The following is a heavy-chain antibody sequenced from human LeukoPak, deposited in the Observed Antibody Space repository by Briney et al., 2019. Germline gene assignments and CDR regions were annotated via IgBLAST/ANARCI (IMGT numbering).Heavy chain of an antibody. CDR1: GYSFTTYG. J-gene: IGHJ4*02. CDR3: ARGVVRGGWYHLFDY. Sequence: ASVKVSCKASGYSFTTYGISWVRQAPGQGLEWMGWISANNNNTDNVQKLQGRVTMTTDTSTSTAYMELRSLRSDDTAVYYCARGVVRGGWYHLFDYWGQGTLVTVSS. V-gene: IGHV1-18*01. D-gene: IGHD6-19*01. CDR2: ISANNNNT.